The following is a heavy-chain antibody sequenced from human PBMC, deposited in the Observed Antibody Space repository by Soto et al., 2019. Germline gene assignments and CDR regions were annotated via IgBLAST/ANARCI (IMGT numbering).Heavy chain of an antibody. CDR2: INHSGST. J-gene: IGHJ6*02. CDR3: ARIRLHGYYYYGMDV. Sequence: SETLSLTCAVYGVSFSGYYWSWIRQPPGKGLEWIGEINHSGSTNYNPSLKSRVTISVDTSKNQFSLKLSSVTAADTAVYYCARIRLHGYYYYGMDVWGQGTTVTVSS. CDR1: GVSFSGYY. V-gene: IGHV4-34*01.